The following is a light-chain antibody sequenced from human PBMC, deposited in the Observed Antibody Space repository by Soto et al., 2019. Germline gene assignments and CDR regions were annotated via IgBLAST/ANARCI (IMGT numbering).Light chain of an antibody. J-gene: IGKJ1*01. Sequence: MRMTASRWSSDESTGDGVTINYRASQGISSYLAWYQQKPGKVPKLLIYAASTLQSGVPSRFIGSGSGTEFTLTFSIMQPDDFASSDCQEYNGYSRTFGQGTKVDIK. CDR3: QEYNGYSRT. CDR1: QGISSY. CDR2: AAS. V-gene: IGKV1-8*01.